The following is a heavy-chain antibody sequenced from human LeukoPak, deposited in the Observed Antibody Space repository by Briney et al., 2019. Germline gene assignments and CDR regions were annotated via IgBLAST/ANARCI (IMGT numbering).Heavy chain of an antibody. J-gene: IGHJ6*03. V-gene: IGHV4-39*07. D-gene: IGHD3-16*01. CDR1: GGSISSSSYY. CDR3: ARKGDYYYYMDV. Sequence: PSETLSLTCTVSGGSISSSSYYWGWIRQPPGKGLEWIGSIYYSGSTYYNPSPKSRVTISVDTSKNQFSLKLSSVTAADTAVYYCARKGDYYYYMDVWGKGTTVTVSS. CDR2: IYYSGST.